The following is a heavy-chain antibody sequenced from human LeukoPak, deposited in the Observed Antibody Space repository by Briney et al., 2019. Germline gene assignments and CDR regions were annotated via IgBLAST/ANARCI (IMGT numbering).Heavy chain of an antibody. D-gene: IGHD5-24*01. CDR3: ARGDGYNFFDY. CDR1: GFSVTNNY. V-gene: IGHV3-53*01. CDR2: FYVGGAT. Sequence: GGSLRLSCGVSGFSVTNNYMSWVRQAPGKGLEWVSVFYVGGATYHADSVKGRFTISRDNSENTLYLQMKSLRAEDTAVYYCARGDGYNFFDYWGQGTLVTVSS. J-gene: IGHJ4*02.